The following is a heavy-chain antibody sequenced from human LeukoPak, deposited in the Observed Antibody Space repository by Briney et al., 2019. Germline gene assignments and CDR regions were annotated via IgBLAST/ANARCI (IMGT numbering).Heavy chain of an antibody. CDR1: GYTFTSYG. D-gene: IGHD3-16*01. J-gene: IGHJ4*02. CDR2: ISAYNGNT. CDR3: ARDGVLYDYVWGTDY. Sequence: ASVKVSCKASGYTFTSYGISWVRQAPGQGLEWMGWISAYNGNTNYAQKLQGRVTITTDTSTSTAYMELRSLRSDDTAVYYCARDGVLYDYVWGTDYWGQGTLVTVSS. V-gene: IGHV1-18*01.